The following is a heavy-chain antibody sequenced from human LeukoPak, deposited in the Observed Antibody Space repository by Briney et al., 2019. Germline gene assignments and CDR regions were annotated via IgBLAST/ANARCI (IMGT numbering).Heavy chain of an antibody. D-gene: IGHD3-9*01. CDR2: IKSKTDGGTT. CDR1: GFTFSNAW. J-gene: IGHJ4*02. CDR3: TTRLRYFDWTIYDFDY. Sequence: GGSFRLSCAASGFTFSNAWMSWVRQAPGKGLEWVGRIKSKTDGGTTDYAAPVKGRFTISRYDSKNTLYLQMNSLKTEDTAVYYCTTRLRYFDWTIYDFDYWGQGTLVTVSS. V-gene: IGHV3-15*01.